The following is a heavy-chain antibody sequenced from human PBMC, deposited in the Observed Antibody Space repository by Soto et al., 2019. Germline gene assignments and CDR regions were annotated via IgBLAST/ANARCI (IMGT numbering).Heavy chain of an antibody. V-gene: IGHV4-30-2*01. CDR2: IYHSGST. CDR3: ARSAVAGDFDY. J-gene: IGHJ4*02. Sequence: QLQLQESGSGLVKPSQTLSLTCAVSGGSISSGGYSWSWIRQPPGKGLEWIGYIYHSGSTYYNPSLESRVTISLDRSKNQFSLKLSSVTAADTAVYYCARSAVAGDFDYWGQGTLVTVSS. CDR1: GGSISSGGYS. D-gene: IGHD6-19*01.